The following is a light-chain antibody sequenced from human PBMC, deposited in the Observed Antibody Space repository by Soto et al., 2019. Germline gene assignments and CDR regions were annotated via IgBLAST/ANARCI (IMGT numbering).Light chain of an antibody. CDR2: GAS. CDR1: QSVSSSF. J-gene: IGKJ1*01. Sequence: EIVLTQSPGTLSLSPGERATLSCRASQSVSSSFLAWYQQKPGQAPRLLIYGASSRATGIPARFSGSGSGTNLTLTISSLEHADFAVYYCQQYGRSHWTFGQGTKVEIK. CDR3: QQYGRSHWT. V-gene: IGKV3-20*01.